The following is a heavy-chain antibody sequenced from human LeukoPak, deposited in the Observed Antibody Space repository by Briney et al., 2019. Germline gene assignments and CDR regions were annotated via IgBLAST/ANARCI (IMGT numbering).Heavy chain of an antibody. Sequence: GASVKVSCKVSGYTLTELSMHWVRRAPGKGLEWMGGFDPEDGETIYAQKFQGRVTMTEGTSTDTAYMEPSSLRSEDTAVYYCAVYDSSGYYMDVWGKGTTVTVSS. CDR1: GYTLTELS. J-gene: IGHJ6*03. CDR2: FDPEDGET. V-gene: IGHV1-24*01. D-gene: IGHD3-22*01. CDR3: AVYDSSGYYMDV.